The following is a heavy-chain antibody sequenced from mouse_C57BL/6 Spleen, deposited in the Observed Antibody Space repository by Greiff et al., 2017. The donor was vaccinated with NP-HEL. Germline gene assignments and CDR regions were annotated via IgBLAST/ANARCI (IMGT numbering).Heavy chain of an antibody. CDR1: GYAFSSYW. V-gene: IGHV1-80*01. D-gene: IGHD1-1*01. Sequence: QVHVKQSGAELVKPGASVKISCKASGYAFSSYWMNWVKQRPGTGLEWIGQIYPGDGDTNYNGKFKGKATLTADKSSSTAYMQLSSLTSEDSAVYFCARSPITTVVATDFDYWGQGTTLTVSS. CDR2: IYPGDGDT. CDR3: ARSPITTVVATDFDY. J-gene: IGHJ2*01.